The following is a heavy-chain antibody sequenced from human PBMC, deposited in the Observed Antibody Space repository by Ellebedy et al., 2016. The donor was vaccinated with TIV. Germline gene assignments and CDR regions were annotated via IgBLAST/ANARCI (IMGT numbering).Heavy chain of an antibody. J-gene: IGHJ3*02. CDR2: IDLGDSYT. V-gene: IGHV5-10-1*01. CDR1: GHIFSSHW. Sequence: GESLKISCKGSGHIFSSHWITWVRQMPGKGLEWMGRIDLGDSYTTYSPSFQGHVTISIDKSISTASLQWSSLKASDSAMYYCARGLGRGGTSSFGAFDIWGQGTTVTVSS. D-gene: IGHD3-10*01. CDR3: ARGLGRGGTSSFGAFDI.